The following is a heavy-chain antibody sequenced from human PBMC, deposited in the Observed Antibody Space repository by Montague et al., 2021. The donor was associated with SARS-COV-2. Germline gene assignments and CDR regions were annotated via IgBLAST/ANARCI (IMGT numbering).Heavy chain of an antibody. D-gene: IGHD3-9*01. CDR3: VRHPHYDGLNGPPDF. CDR2: IYASGNT. V-gene: IGHV4-4*07. Sequence: SETLSLTCTVSGGSISNYYWSWIRQPAGKGLAWIGRIYASGNTNYNPSLQSRVTMSVDTSKNQFSLKLSSVTAADTAVYYCVRHPHYDGLNGPPDFWGQGTLVTVSS. J-gene: IGHJ4*02. CDR1: GGSISNYY.